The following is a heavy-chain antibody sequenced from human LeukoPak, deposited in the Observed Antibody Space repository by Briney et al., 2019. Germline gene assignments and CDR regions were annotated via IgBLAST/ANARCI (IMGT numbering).Heavy chain of an antibody. V-gene: IGHV3-48*03. CDR3: ARAGLDYYYGMDV. CDR1: GFTFSSYE. D-gene: IGHD3-10*01. J-gene: IGHJ6*02. CDR2: ISSSGSTI. Sequence: PGGSLRLSCAASGFTFSSYEMSWVRQAPGKGLEWVSYISSSGSTIYYADSVKGRFTISRDNAKNSLYLQMNSLRAEDTAVYYCARAGLDYYYGMDVWGQGTTVTVSS.